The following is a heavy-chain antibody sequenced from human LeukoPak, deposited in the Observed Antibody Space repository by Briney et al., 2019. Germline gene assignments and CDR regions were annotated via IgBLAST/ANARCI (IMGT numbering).Heavy chain of an antibody. CDR3: AREPVGATYFDY. J-gene: IGHJ4*02. V-gene: IGHV4-59*01. CDR1: GGSISSYH. CDR2: IYYSGST. D-gene: IGHD1-26*01. Sequence: SETLSLTCTVSGGSISSYHWSWIRQPPGKGLEWIGYIYYSGSTNYNPSLKSRVTISVDTSKNQFSLKLSSVTAADTAVYYCAREPVGATYFDYWGQGTLVTVSS.